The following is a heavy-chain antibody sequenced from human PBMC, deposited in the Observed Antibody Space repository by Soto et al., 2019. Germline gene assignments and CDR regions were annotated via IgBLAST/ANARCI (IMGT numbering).Heavy chain of an antibody. J-gene: IGHJ1*01. CDR2: ISYDGSNK. Sequence: QVQLVESGGGVVQPGRSLRLSCAASGFTFSSYAMHWVRQAPGKGLEWVAVISYDGSNKYYADSVTGRFTFSRDNSKNTLYLQMNSLRPEDRAVYYCARGYTSSLGKYFQHWGQGTLVTVSS. V-gene: IGHV3-30-3*01. CDR1: GFTFSSYA. CDR3: ARGYTSSLGKYFQH. D-gene: IGHD6-6*01.